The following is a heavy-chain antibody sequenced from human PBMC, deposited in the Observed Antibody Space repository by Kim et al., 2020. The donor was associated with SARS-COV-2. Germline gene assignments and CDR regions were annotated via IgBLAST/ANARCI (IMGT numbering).Heavy chain of an antibody. CDR3: ARAPRGRQWLPSWGRWFDP. V-gene: IGHV4-34*01. Sequence: SETLSLTCAVYGGSFSGYYWSWIRQPPGKGLEWIGEINHSGSTNYNPSLKSRVTISVDTSKNQFSLKLSSVTAADTAVYYCARAPRGRQWLPSWGRWFDPWGQGTLVTVSS. D-gene: IGHD6-19*01. CDR2: INHSGST. J-gene: IGHJ5*02. CDR1: GGSFSGYY.